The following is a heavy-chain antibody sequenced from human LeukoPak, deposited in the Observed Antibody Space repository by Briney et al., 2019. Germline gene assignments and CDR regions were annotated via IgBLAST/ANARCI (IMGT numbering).Heavy chain of an antibody. CDR3: AGYSVYPY. CDR2: FGISGTI. D-gene: IGHD5/OR15-5a*01. J-gene: IGHJ4*02. Sequence: GGSLRLSCAASGFAVNTYDMHWVRQAPGEGPQWIAYFGISGTIYYADSVRGRFTISRDSAKNSLYLQMNGLRVDDTAIYYCAGYSVYPYWGQGTPVTVSS. V-gene: IGHV3-48*01. CDR1: GFAVNTYD.